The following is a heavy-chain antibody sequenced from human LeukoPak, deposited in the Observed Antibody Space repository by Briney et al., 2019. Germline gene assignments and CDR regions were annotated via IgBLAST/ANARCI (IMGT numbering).Heavy chain of an antibody. V-gene: IGHV3-23*01. Sequence: PGGSLRLSCAASGFTFSTYTMYWVRHPPGKRLEWVSIIGNNGGGIHCADSVRGRFTISRDNSKNALYLQMNSLRVEDTAVYYCAIDPNWGTHSWGQGVLVTVSS. J-gene: IGHJ4*02. CDR1: GFTFSTYT. CDR3: AIDPNWGTHS. D-gene: IGHD7-27*01. CDR2: IGNNGGGI.